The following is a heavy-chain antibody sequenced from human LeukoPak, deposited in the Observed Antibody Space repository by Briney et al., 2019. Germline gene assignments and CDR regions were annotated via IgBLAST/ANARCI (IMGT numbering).Heavy chain of an antibody. CDR1: GFTFSSYW. CDR3: ARDLRAGSYAFD. CDR2: IKQDGSEK. D-gene: IGHD5-18*01. Sequence: GGSLRLSCAASGFTFSSYWMSWVRQAPGKGLEWVANIKQDGSEKYYVDSVKGRFTISRDNAKNSVYLQMSSLRAEDTAIYYCARDLRAGSYAFDWGQGTLVTVSS. J-gene: IGHJ4*02. V-gene: IGHV3-7*01.